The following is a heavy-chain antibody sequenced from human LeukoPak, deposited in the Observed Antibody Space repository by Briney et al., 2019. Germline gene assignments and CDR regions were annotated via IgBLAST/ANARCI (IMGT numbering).Heavy chain of an antibody. J-gene: IGHJ4*02. CDR3: ASSNDAGPRLRYFGWLLSFDY. V-gene: IGHV4-30-4*08. CDR2: IYYSGST. D-gene: IGHD3-9*01. Sequence: SWVRQAPGKGLEWVGYIYYSGSTYYNPSLKSRVTISVDTSKNQFSLKLSSVTAADTAVYYCASSNDAGPRLRYFGWLLSFDYWGQGTLVTVSS.